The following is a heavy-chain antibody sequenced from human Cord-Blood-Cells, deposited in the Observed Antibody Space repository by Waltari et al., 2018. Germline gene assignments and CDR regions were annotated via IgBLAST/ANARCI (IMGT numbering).Heavy chain of an antibody. CDR1: GGTFSTYA. Sequence: QVQLVQSGAEVKKPVSSVKVSCKASGGTFSTYATSWVRQPPGQGLEWKGGIIPIFGTANYAQKFQGRVTITADESTSTAYMELSSLRSEDTAVYYCARRGSSGWYFDYWGQGTLVTVSS. D-gene: IGHD6-19*01. V-gene: IGHV1-69*01. CDR3: ARRGSSGWYFDY. CDR2: IIPIFGTA. J-gene: IGHJ4*02.